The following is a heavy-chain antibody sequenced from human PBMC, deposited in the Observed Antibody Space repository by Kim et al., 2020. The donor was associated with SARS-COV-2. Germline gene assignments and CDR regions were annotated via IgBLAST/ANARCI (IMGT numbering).Heavy chain of an antibody. J-gene: IGHJ6*02. CDR2: INTNTGNP. CDR3: ARKLYDILTGYSIPTYGMDV. V-gene: IGHV7-4-1*02. Sequence: ASVKVSCKASGYTFSSYAINWVRQAPGQGLEWMGWINTNTGNPTYDQGFTGRFVFSLDTSVSTAYLQISSLKAEDTAVYYCARKLYDILTGYSIPTYGMDVWGQGTTVTVSS. D-gene: IGHD3-9*01. CDR1: GYTFSSYA.